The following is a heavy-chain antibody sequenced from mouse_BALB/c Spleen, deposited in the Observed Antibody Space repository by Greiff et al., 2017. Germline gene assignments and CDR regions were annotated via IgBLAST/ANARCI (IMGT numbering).Heavy chain of an antibody. CDR2: IYPGNSDT. J-gene: IGHJ4*01. Sequence: EVQLQESGTVLARPGASVKMSCKASGYTFTSYWMHWVKQRPGQGLEWIGAIYPGNSDTSYNQKFTGKAKLTAVTSTSTAYMELSSLTNEDSAVYYCTTVVAHYYAMDYWGQGTSVTVSS. D-gene: IGHD1-1*01. CDR3: TTVVAHYYAMDY. V-gene: IGHV1-5*01. CDR1: GYTFTSYW.